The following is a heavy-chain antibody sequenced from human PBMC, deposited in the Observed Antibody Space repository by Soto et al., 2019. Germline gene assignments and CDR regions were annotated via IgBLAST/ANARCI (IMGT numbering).Heavy chain of an antibody. J-gene: IGHJ6*02. Sequence: ASVKVSCKASGGTFSSYAISWVRQAPGQGLEWVGGIIPIFGTANYAQKFQGRVTITADESTSTAYMELSSLRSEDTAVYYCARDRLVGATTWAAIFYYYGMDVWGQGTTVTVSS. D-gene: IGHD1-26*01. V-gene: IGHV1-69*13. CDR2: IIPIFGTA. CDR1: GGTFSSYA. CDR3: ARDRLVGATTWAAIFYYYGMDV.